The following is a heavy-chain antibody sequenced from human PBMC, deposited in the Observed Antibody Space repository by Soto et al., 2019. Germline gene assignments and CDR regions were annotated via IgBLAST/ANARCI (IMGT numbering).Heavy chain of an antibody. CDR2: IVGSGGNT. V-gene: IGHV3-23*01. Sequence: GGSLRFSCAASGFTFSSYAMTWVRQAPGKGLEWVSTIVGSGGNTYYADSVKGRFTISRDNPKNTLYLQMNSLRAEDTAVYYCAKAHYYGSGAVDVWGQGTTVTVSS. CDR3: AKAHYYGSGAVDV. CDR1: GFTFSSYA. D-gene: IGHD3-10*01. J-gene: IGHJ6*02.